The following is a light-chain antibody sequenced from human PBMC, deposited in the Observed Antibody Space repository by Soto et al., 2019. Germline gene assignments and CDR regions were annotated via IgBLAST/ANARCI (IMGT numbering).Light chain of an antibody. V-gene: IGLV2-14*01. Sequence: QSVLTQPASVSGSPGQSITISCTGTSSDIGGHDYVSWYQQHPGKAPKLIISEVSNRPSGVSNRFSGSKSGNTASLTISGLQAEDEAEYYCSSSTSSSTLYVFGTGTKVTVL. J-gene: IGLJ1*01. CDR3: SSSTSSSTLYV. CDR2: EVS. CDR1: SSDIGGHDY.